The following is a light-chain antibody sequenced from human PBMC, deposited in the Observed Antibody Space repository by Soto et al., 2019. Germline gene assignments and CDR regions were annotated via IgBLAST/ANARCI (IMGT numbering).Light chain of an antibody. CDR1: QSMNDW. V-gene: IGKV1-5*01. CDR3: LRYKAFSQT. J-gene: IGKJ1*01. CDR2: DAS. Sequence: DIQMTQSPSTLSASVGDRVTITCRASQSMNDWLAWYQQKPGKAPKVLIYDASSLQSGVPSRFSGSGSGTEFTLTIDSLQSDDVAIDYCLRYKAFSQTFGQGTKVEI.